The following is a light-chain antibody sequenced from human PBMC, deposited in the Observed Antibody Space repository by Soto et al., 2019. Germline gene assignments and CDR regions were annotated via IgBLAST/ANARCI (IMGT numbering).Light chain of an antibody. V-gene: IGKV1-39*01. Sequence: DIQMTQSPSSLSASVGDSVTITCRASQSISSYLNWYQQKPGKAPNLLIYVASSLQSGVPSRFSGSGSGTDFTLTISSLQLEDFATYYCQQSYSTPSFGGGTKVEIK. CDR3: QQSYSTPS. CDR1: QSISSY. J-gene: IGKJ4*01. CDR2: VAS.